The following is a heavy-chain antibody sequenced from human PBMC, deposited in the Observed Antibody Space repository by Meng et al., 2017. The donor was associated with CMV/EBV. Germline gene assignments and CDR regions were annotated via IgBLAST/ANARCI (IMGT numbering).Heavy chain of an antibody. CDR3: ARDSPDGRRAKTTLCSSTSCYYYGMDV. D-gene: IGHD2-2*01. Sequence: GESLKISCAASGFTFSDYYMSWIRQAPGKGLEWVSYISSSGSTIYYADPVKGRFTISRDNAKNSLYLQMNSLRAEDTAVYYCARDSPDGRRAKTTLCSSTSCYYYGMDVWGQGTTVTVSS. CDR2: ISSSGSTI. J-gene: IGHJ6*02. V-gene: IGHV3-11*04. CDR1: GFTFSDYY.